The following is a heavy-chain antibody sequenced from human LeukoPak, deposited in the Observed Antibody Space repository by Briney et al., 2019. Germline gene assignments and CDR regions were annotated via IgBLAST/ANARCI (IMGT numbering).Heavy chain of an antibody. CDR3: ARGTIRLEITLTWGIIDY. Sequence: SETLSLTCTVSGGSITNDYWSWIRQSPGKGLEWLGDFHHSGSSNNNPSLKSRVTMSVDKAKNQFSLKLTSVTAADTAVYYCARGTIRLEITLTWGIIDYWGQGSLVTVSS. CDR2: FHHSGSS. CDR1: GGSITNDY. D-gene: IGHD1-1*01. V-gene: IGHV4-59*01. J-gene: IGHJ4*02.